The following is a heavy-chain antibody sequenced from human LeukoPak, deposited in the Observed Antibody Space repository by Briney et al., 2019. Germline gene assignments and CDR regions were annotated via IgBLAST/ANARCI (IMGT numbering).Heavy chain of an antibody. CDR3: ARGPTTVTRAFDY. J-gene: IGHJ4*02. V-gene: IGHV4-34*01. CDR1: GGSFSGYY. D-gene: IGHD4-17*01. Sequence: SETLSLTCAVYGGSFSGYYWSWIRQPPGKGLEWIGEINHSGSTNYNPSLKSRVTMSVDTSKNQFSLKLSSVTAADTAVYYCARGPTTVTRAFDYWGQGTLVTVSS. CDR2: INHSGST.